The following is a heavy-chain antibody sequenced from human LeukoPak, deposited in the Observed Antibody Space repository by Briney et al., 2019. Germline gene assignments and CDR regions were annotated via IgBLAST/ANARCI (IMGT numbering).Heavy chain of an antibody. CDR1: GFTFSSYE. CDR3: ARSPESYGDYAHYYYYYYMDV. V-gene: IGHV3-21*01. D-gene: IGHD4-17*01. CDR2: ISSSSSYI. Sequence: PGGSLRLSCAASGFTFSSYEMNWVRQAPGKGLEWVSSISSSSSYIYYADSVKGRFTISRDNAKNSLYLQMNSLRAEDTAVYYCARSPESYGDYAHYYYYYYMDVWGKGTTVTVSS. J-gene: IGHJ6*03.